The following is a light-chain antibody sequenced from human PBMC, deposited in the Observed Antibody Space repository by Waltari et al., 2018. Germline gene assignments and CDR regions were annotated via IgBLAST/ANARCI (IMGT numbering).Light chain of an antibody. J-gene: IGKJ1*01. CDR3: LQDFAYPRT. CDR1: QGIRKD. V-gene: IGKV1-6*01. Sequence: AIQVTQSPSSLSASVGDRVTLTCRASQGIRKDLGWYQQKPGKAPRLLIYAASNLESGVPSRFSGSGSGTDFTLSISSLQPEDFATYYCLQDFAYPRTFGQGTKVEIK. CDR2: AAS.